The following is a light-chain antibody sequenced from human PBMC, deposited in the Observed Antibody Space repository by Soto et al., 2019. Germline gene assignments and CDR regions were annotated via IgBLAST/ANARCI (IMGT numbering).Light chain of an antibody. CDR1: KLGDKY. V-gene: IGLV3-1*01. CDR2: HDS. J-gene: IGLJ2*01. Sequence: SSELTQPHSVSVSPGQTASITCSGDKLGDKYACWYQQKPGQSPVLVIYHDSKRPSGSPERFSGSNSGNTATLTISGTQAMDEADYYCQAWDSSTVVFGGGTKLTVL. CDR3: QAWDSSTVV.